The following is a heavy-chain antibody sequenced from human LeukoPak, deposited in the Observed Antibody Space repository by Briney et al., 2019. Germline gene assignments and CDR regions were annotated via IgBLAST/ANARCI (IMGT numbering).Heavy chain of an antibody. V-gene: IGHV4-4*07. CDR3: ARDVPVLRFLEWLGAFDI. D-gene: IGHD3-3*01. CDR2: IYTSGST. CDR1: GCSISSYY. Sequence: PSETLSLTCTVSGCSISSYYWSWIRQPAGKGLEWIGRIYTSGSTNYNPSLKSRVTMSVDTSKNQFSLKLSSVTAADTAVYYCARDVPVLRFLEWLGAFDIWGQGTMVTVSS. J-gene: IGHJ3*02.